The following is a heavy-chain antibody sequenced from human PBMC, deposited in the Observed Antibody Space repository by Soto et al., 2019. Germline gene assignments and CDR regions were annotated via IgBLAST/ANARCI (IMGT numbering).Heavy chain of an antibody. Sequence: GGSLRLSCAASGFTFSSYGMHWVRQAPGKGLEWVAVIWYDGSNKYYADSVKGRFTISRDNSKNTLYLQMNSLRAEDTAVYYCARDLVTYYYDSSGYYSGSYGMDVWGQGTTVTVSS. D-gene: IGHD3-22*01. V-gene: IGHV3-33*01. CDR1: GFTFSSYG. CDR2: IWYDGSNK. J-gene: IGHJ6*02. CDR3: ARDLVTYYYDSSGYYSGSYGMDV.